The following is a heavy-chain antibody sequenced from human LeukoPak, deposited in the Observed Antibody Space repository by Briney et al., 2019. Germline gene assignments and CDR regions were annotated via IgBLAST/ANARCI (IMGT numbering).Heavy chain of an antibody. CDR2: IKEDGSEK. CDR1: GFTFSSYW. J-gene: IGHJ4*02. Sequence: PGGSLRLSCAASGFTFSSYWMTWVRQAPGKGLEWVANIKEDGSEKHYVDSVKGRFTISRDNARKSLYLQMNSLRTEDTAVYYCARDSSSWFFDYWGQGTLVTVSS. D-gene: IGHD6-13*01. V-gene: IGHV3-7*05. CDR3: ARDSSSWFFDY.